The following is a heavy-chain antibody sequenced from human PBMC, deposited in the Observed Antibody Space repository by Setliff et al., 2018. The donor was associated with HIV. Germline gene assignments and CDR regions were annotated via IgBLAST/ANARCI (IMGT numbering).Heavy chain of an antibody. Sequence: GGSLRLSCAVSGFSVSDYYMSWIRQAPGKGLEWVSYISSSGSTIYYADSVKGRFTISRDNAKNTLYLQMNSLRTEDTAVYYCAANIMGLNPVDYWGQGTLVTVSS. CDR1: GFSVSDYY. J-gene: IGHJ4*02. CDR3: AANIMGLNPVDY. V-gene: IGHV3-11*04. CDR2: ISSSGSTI. D-gene: IGHD5-12*01.